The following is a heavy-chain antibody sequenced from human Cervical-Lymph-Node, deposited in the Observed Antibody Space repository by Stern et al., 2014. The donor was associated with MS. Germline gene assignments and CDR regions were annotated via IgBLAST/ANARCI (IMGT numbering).Heavy chain of an antibody. D-gene: IGHD6-19*01. V-gene: IGHV1-69*01. CDR3: ARSYGAVAGTGSDY. CDR1: GGTFSSYA. Sequence: QVQLVESGAAVKKPGSSVKVSCKASGGTFSSYAISWVRQAHGQGLEWMGGLIPIFGTANYAQKFQGRVTITADESTSTAYMELSSLRSEDTAVYYCARSYGAVAGTGSDYWGQGTLVTVSS. CDR2: LIPIFGTA. J-gene: IGHJ4*02.